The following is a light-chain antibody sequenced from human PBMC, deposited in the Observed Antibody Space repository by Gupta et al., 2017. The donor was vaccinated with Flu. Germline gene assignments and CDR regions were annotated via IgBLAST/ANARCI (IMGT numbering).Light chain of an antibody. Sequence: GQTARSSCGGDRSGSKPVHWYLQKAGQAPVFFFYEENGRPSATPARVSASTSANKATLTTPRVEAGEEADYHCQVQASYGDRWVFGGGTKLTVL. CDR2: EEN. CDR3: QVQASYGDRWV. CDR1: RSGSKP. V-gene: IGLV3-21*02. J-gene: IGLJ3*02.